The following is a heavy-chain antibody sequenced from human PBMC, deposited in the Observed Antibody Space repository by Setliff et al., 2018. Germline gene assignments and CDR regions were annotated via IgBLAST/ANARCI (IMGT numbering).Heavy chain of an antibody. J-gene: IGHJ4*02. CDR3: ARDLVGATADF. D-gene: IGHD1-26*01. CDR1: GFTFSSYW. V-gene: IGHV3-74*01. Sequence: PGGSLRLSCAASGFTFSSYWMHWVRQVPGKGLVWVSRVNSDGSRTDYADSVKGRFIISRDNAKNTLDLQMNSLRVEDTAVYHCARDLVGATADFWGQGTLGTVSS. CDR2: VNSDGSRT.